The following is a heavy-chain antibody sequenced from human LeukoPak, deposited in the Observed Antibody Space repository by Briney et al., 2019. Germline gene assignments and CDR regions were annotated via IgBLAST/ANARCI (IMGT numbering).Heavy chain of an antibody. CDR3: ARDQAGAFDM. D-gene: IGHD3-10*01. CDR1: GFTFSSYW. CDR2: IRSDGSST. Sequence: GGSLRLSCAASGFTFSSYWMHWVRQAPGKGLVWASAIRSDGSSTSYADSVKGRFTISRDNAKNTLYLQMNSLRAEDTAVYYCARDQAGAFDMWGQGTMVTVSS. J-gene: IGHJ3*02. V-gene: IGHV3-74*01.